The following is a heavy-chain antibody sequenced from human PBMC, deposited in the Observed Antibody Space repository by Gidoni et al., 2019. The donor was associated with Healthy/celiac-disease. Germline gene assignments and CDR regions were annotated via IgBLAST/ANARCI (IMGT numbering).Heavy chain of an antibody. V-gene: IGHV4-59*01. D-gene: IGHD2-21*01. CDR3: ARERAYCGGDCYSVIDY. J-gene: IGHJ4*02. CDR2: IYYSGST. CDR1: GGSISSYY. Sequence: QVQLQESGPGLVKPSETLSLTCTVSGGSISSYYWSWIRQPPGKGLEWIGYIYYSGSTNYNPSLKSRVTISVDTSKNQFSLKLSSVTAADTAVYYCARERAYCGGDCYSVIDYWGQGTLVTVSS.